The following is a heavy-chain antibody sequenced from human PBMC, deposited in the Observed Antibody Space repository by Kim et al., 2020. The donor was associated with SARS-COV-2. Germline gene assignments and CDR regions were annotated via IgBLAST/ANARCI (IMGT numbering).Heavy chain of an antibody. CDR2: ISSDGGST. Sequence: GGSLRLSCSASGFTFSNYAMHWVRQAPGKGLEYVSAISSDGGSTYYADSVKGGFTISRDNSKNMLYVQMSSLRVEDTAIYYCVTRNYYNSGSYYEGAPFVFWGQGTLVPVSS. J-gene: IGHJ4*02. D-gene: IGHD3-10*01. CDR1: GFTFSNYA. V-gene: IGHV3-64*05. CDR3: VTRNYYNSGSYYEGAPFVF.